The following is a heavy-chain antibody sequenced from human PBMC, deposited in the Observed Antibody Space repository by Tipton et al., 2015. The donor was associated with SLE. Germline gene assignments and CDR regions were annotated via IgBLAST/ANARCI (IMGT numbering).Heavy chain of an antibody. V-gene: IGHV1-18*01. CDR1: GYTFTSYG. CDR2: SSGDNGNT. J-gene: IGHJ4*02. Sequence: QVQLVQSGGEVKKPGASVRVSCKASGYTFTSYGFTWVRQAPGQGLEWMGWSSGDNGNTNYAQKFQDRVMLTTDKTTTTAYMDLMSLTSDDTAVYYCARAISQQYSTIWSDYWGQGTLVTVSS. CDR3: ARAISQQYSTIWSDY. D-gene: IGHD2-2*01.